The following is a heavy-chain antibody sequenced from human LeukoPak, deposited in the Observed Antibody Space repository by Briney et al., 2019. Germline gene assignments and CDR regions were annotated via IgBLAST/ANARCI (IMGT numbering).Heavy chain of an antibody. CDR2: IIPIIGIA. J-gene: IGHJ3*02. CDR1: GGTFSSYA. CDR3: ASPWDCDSSGYDAFDI. V-gene: IGHV1-69*04. Sequence: SVKVSCKASGGTFSSYAISWVRQAPGQGLEWMGRIIPIIGIANYAQKFQGRVTITADKSTSTAYMELSSLRSEDTAVYYCASPWDCDSSGYDAFDIWGQGTMVTVSS. D-gene: IGHD3-22*01.